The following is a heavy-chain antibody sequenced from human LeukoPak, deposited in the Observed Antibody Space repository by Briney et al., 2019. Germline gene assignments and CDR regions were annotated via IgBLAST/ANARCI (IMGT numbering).Heavy chain of an antibody. CDR3: ARDLYGSGRYQRDY. Sequence: GGSLRLSCAASGFTFSAYSMNWVRQAPGKGLEWVSSISSSGTNIYYADSVKGRFTISRDNARDSLSLQMNSLRAEDTAVYYCARDLYGSGRYQRDYWGQGTLVTVSS. CDR1: GFTFSAYS. D-gene: IGHD3-10*01. V-gene: IGHV3-21*01. CDR2: ISSSGTNI. J-gene: IGHJ4*02.